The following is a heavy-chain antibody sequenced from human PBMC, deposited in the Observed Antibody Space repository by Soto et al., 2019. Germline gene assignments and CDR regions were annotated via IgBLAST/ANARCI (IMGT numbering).Heavy chain of an antibody. CDR2: ITADGGT. D-gene: IGHD3-16*01. CDR3: TRGADGFDY. CDR1: GFTVSSHA. V-gene: IGHV3-13*04. Sequence: GGPLRLSCEGSGFTVSSHAMTWIRQAPGKGPEWVSTITADGGTYYADSVKGRFAMSRENAKNSLYLQMNSLRVGDTAVYYCTRGADGFDYWGQGTLVTVS. J-gene: IGHJ4*02.